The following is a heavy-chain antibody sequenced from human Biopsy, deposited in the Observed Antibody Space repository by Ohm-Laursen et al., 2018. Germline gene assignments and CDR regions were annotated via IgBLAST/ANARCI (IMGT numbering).Heavy chain of an antibody. J-gene: IGHJ5*02. CDR3: ARLAQIYGDSPFDP. Sequence: SSVKVSCKASGAIFSNYAITWVRQAPGQGLEWMGGIIPLFGAPNYAQKFQGRLTITADESKSTTYMELSSLRSEGTAVYYCARLAQIYGDSPFDPWGQGTLVTVSS. V-gene: IGHV1-69*01. CDR2: IIPLFGAP. CDR1: GAIFSNYA. D-gene: IGHD4-17*01.